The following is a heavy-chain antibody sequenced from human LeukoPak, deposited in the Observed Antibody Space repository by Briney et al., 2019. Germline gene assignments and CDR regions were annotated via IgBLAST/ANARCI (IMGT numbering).Heavy chain of an antibody. Sequence: GGSLRLSCAASGFTVSSNYMSWVRQAPGKGLEWVSVIYSGGSTYYADSVKGRFTISRDNSKNTVYLQTPRPRAEDTPLYQSAGGSGSYRYYSYSGIDVWGQGTTVTVSS. D-gene: IGHD3-10*01. CDR3: AGGSGSYRYYSYSGIDV. V-gene: IGHV3-66*01. CDR1: GFTVSSNY. CDR2: IYSGGST. J-gene: IGHJ6*02.